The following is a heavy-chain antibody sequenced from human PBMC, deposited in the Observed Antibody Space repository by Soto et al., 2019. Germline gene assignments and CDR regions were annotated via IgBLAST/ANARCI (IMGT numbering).Heavy chain of an antibody. J-gene: IGHJ3*02. D-gene: IGHD7-27*01. V-gene: IGHV4-30-4*01. CDR3: ASQVPGAFDI. CDR2: IYYSGST. CDR1: GGSISSGDYY. Sequence: SETLSLTCTVSGGSISSGDYYWSWIRQPPGKGLEWIGYIYYSGSTYCNPSLKSRVTISVDTSKNQSSLKLSSVTAADTAVYYCASQVPGAFDIWGQGTMVTVSS.